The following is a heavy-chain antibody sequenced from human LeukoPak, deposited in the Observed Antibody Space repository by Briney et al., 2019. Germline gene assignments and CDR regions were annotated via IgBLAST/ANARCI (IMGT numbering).Heavy chain of an antibody. CDR1: GGSISYYH. CDR3: ARAGSRGGRLYFDY. CDR2: IYYTGST. J-gene: IGHJ4*02. Sequence: PSETLSLTCTVSGGSISYYHWNWIRQSPGKGLEWIGCIYYTGSTNYNPSLKSRVTMSVDTSKNQFSLKLNSVTAADTAVYYCARAGSRGGRLYFDYWGQGTLVTVSS. D-gene: IGHD1-1*01. V-gene: IGHV4-59*01.